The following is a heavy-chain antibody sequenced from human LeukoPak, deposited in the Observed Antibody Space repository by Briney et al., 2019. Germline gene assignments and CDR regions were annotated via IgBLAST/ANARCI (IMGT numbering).Heavy chain of an antibody. V-gene: IGHV1-69*04. D-gene: IGHD5-12*01. Sequence: SVKVSCKASGGTFSSYAISWVRQAPGQGLEWMGRIIPILGIANYAQKFQGRVTITADKSTSTAYMELSSLRSEDTAVYYCATKWLRFAYNLFDPWGQGNLVTVSS. CDR2: IIPILGIA. CDR3: ATKWLRFAYNLFDP. J-gene: IGHJ5*02. CDR1: GGTFSSYA.